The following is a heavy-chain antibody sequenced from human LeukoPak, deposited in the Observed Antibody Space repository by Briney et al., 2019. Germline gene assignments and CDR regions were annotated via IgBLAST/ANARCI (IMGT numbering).Heavy chain of an antibody. CDR1: GGSFSGYY. CDR2: INHSGST. J-gene: IGHJ6*03. D-gene: IGHD5-24*01. V-gene: IGHV4-34*01. CDR3: ARAPVGYNYGLRHIHYMDV. Sequence: KASETLSLTCAVYGGSFSGYYWSWIRQPPGKGLEWIGEINHSGSTNYNPSLKGRVTISVDTSKKQFFMKLSSVTAADTAVYYCARAPVGYNYGLRHIHYMDVWGQGTTVTVSS.